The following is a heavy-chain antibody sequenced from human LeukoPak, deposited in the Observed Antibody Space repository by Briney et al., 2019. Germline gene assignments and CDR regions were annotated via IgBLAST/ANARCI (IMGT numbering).Heavy chain of an antibody. Sequence: GGSLRLSCAASRFTFSSYSMNWVRQAPGKGLEWVSVIYSGGSTYYADSVKGRFTISRDNSKNTLYLQMNSLRAEDTAVYYCAAVTSLSSSWYFDYWGQGTLVTVSS. J-gene: IGHJ4*02. CDR3: AAVTSLSSSWYFDY. V-gene: IGHV3-53*01. CDR2: IYSGGST. CDR1: RFTFSSYS. D-gene: IGHD6-13*01.